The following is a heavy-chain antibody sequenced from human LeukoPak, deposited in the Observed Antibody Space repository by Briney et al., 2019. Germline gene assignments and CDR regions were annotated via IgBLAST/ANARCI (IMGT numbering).Heavy chain of an antibody. CDR3: AIFKGPSHHPYYDFWSGPQSVFDY. J-gene: IGHJ4*02. D-gene: IGHD3-3*01. CDR2: ISYDGSNK. CDR1: GFIFSSYG. V-gene: IGHV3-30*03. Sequence: GGSLRLSCAASGFIFSSYGMHWVRQAPGKGLEWVAVISYDGSNKYYADSVKGRFTISRDNSKNTLYLQMNSLRAEDTAVYYCAIFKGPSHHPYYDFWSGPQSVFDYWGQGTLVTVSS.